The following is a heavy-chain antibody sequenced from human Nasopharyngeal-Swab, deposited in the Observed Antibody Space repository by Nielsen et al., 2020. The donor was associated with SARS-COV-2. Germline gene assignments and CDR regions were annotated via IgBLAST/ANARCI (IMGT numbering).Heavy chain of an antibody. D-gene: IGHD2-2*01. CDR3: ARGASTLSNWYFDL. V-gene: IGHV3-74*01. CDR1: GFTFSSYT. CDR2: IKSDGSDI. Sequence: GGSLRLSCAASGFTFSSYTMHWVRQAPGKGLVWVSRIKSDGSDINYADSVKGRFTISRDNATNTLYLQMHSLRAEDTAVYYCARGASTLSNWYFDLWGRGTLVRVSS. J-gene: IGHJ2*01.